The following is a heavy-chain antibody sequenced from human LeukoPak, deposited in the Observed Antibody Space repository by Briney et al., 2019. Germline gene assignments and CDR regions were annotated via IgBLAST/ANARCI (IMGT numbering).Heavy chain of an antibody. D-gene: IGHD6-19*01. CDR3: AKDGYSSGWYDYFDY. CDR1: GFTFDDYA. CDR2: ISWNSGSI. Sequence: QSGGSLRLSCAASGFTFDDYAMHWVRQAPGKGLEWVSGISWNSGSIGYADSVKGRFTISRDNAKNSLYPQMNSLRAEYTALYYCAKDGYSSGWYDYFDYWGQGTLVTVSS. J-gene: IGHJ4*02. V-gene: IGHV3-9*01.